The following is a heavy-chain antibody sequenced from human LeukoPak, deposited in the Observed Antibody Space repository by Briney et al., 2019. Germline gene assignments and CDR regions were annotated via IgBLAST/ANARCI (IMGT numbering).Heavy chain of an antibody. Sequence: SETLSLTCTVSGGSISSYYWSWIRQPPGKGLEWIGEINHSGSTNYNPSLKSRVTISVDTSKNQFSLKLSSVTAADTAVYYCARADYDFWSGYYKVAAFDYWGQGTLVTVSS. CDR1: GGSISSYY. V-gene: IGHV4-34*01. D-gene: IGHD3-3*01. CDR3: ARADYDFWSGYYKVAAFDY. CDR2: INHSGST. J-gene: IGHJ4*02.